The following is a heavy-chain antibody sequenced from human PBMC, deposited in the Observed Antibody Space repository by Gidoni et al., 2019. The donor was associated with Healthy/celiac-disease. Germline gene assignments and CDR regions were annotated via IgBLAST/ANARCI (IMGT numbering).Heavy chain of an antibody. CDR1: GFTFDDYA. CDR2: ISWNSGSI. J-gene: IGHJ5*02. V-gene: IGHV3-9*01. D-gene: IGHD6-25*01. CDR3: ASSSRYRNWFDP. Sequence: EVQLVESGGGLVQPGRSLRLSCAASGFTFDDYAMRWVRQAPGKGLEWVSDISWNSGSIGYADSVKGRFTISRDNAKNSLYLQMNSLRAEDTALYYCASSSRYRNWFDPWGQGTLVTVSS.